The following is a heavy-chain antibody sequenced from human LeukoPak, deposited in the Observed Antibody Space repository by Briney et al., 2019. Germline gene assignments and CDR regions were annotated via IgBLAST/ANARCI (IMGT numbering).Heavy chain of an antibody. Sequence: ASVQVSCKASGYTFTSCDNSCERQPPGQELEGMRWISDYNGNTNYAQTLQRRVTMTTDTSTSTAYMELRSLRSDDTAVYYCARDLRADDYGDYVFDYWGQGTLVTDSS. D-gene: IGHD4-17*01. CDR2: ISDYNGNT. J-gene: IGHJ4*02. V-gene: IGHV1-18*01. CDR3: ARDLRADDYGDYVFDY. CDR1: GYTFTSCD.